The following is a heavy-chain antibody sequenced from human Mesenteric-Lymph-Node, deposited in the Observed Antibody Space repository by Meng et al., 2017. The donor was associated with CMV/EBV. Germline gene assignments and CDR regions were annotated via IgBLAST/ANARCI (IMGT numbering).Heavy chain of an antibody. CDR2: ISSSGSTI. CDR3: ARDPFLGYSSSSLGYFDY. J-gene: IGHJ4*02. V-gene: IGHV3-11*01. Sequence: GGSLRLSCAASGFTFSDYYMSWIRQAPGKGLEWVSYISSSGSTIYYADSVKGRFTISRDNAKNSLYLQMNSLRAEDTAVYYCARDPFLGYSSSSLGYFDYWGQGTLVTVSS. CDR1: GFTFSDYY. D-gene: IGHD6-6*01.